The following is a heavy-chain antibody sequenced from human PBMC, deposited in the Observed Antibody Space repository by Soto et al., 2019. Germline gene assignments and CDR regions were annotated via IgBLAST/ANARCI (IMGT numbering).Heavy chain of an antibody. CDR1: GGSFSGYY. CDR2: INHSGST. V-gene: IGHV4-34*01. Sequence: QVQLQQWGAGLLKPSETLSLTCAVYGGSFSGYYWSWIRQPPGKGPEWIGEINHSGSTNYNPSLKSRVTISVDTSKNQFSLKLSSVTAADTAVYYCASGVGMDVWGQGTTVTVSS. CDR3: ASGVGMDV. J-gene: IGHJ6*02.